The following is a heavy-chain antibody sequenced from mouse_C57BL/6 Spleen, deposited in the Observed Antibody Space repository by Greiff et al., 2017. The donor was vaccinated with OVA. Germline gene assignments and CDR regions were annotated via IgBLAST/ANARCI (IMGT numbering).Heavy chain of an antibody. CDR1: GYSFTNYL. CDR2: INPGSGGT. CDR3: ARFGYYGGGYFDV. Sequence: QVQLQQSGAELVRPGTSVKVSCKASGYSFTNYLIEWVKQRPGQGLEWIGVINPGSGGTNYNEKFKGKATLTADKSSSTAYMQLSSLTSEDSAVYFCARFGYYGGGYFDVWGTGTTVTVSS. D-gene: IGHD2-3*01. J-gene: IGHJ1*03. V-gene: IGHV1-54*01.